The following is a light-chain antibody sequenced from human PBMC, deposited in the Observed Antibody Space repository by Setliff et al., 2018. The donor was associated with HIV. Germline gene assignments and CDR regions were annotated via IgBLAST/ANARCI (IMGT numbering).Light chain of an antibody. J-gene: IGLJ1*01. V-gene: IGLV2-23*02. CDR1: SSDVGSYNP. CDR3: CSYAGSSTYV. CDR2: EVT. Sequence: QSVLTQSASVSGSPGQSITISCTGTSSDVGSYNPVSWYQQHPGKAPKLMIYEVTKRPSGVSNRFSGSKSGNTASLTISGLQAEDEADYYCCSYAGSSTYVFGTGTKVTVL.